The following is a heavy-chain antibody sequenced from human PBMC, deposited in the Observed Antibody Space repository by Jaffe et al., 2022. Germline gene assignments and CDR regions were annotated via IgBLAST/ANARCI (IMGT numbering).Heavy chain of an antibody. J-gene: IGHJ3*02. Sequence: QVQLQESGPGLVKPSGTLSLTCAVSGGSISSSNWWSWVRQPPGKGLEWIGEIYHSGSTNYNPSLKSRVTISVDKSKNQFSLKLSSVTAADTAVYYCASSPTYRYSSGWSSGDAFDIWGQGTMVTVSS. V-gene: IGHV4-4*02. D-gene: IGHD6-19*01. CDR1: GGSISSSNW. CDR3: ASSPTYRYSSGWSSGDAFDI. CDR2: IYHSGST.